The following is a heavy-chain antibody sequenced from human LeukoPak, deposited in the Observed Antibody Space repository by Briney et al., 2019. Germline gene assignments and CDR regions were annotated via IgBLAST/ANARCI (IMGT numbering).Heavy chain of an antibody. J-gene: IGHJ4*02. CDR2: ISSNGGST. CDR1: GFTFSSYA. D-gene: IGHD3-10*01. Sequence: GGSLRLSCSASGFTFSSYAMHWVRQAPGKRLEYVSAISSNGGSTYYADSVKGRFTISRDNSKNTLYLQMSSLRAEDTAVYYCVKVVTMVRGEDLFDYWGQGTLVTVSS. V-gene: IGHV3-64D*06. CDR3: VKVVTMVRGEDLFDY.